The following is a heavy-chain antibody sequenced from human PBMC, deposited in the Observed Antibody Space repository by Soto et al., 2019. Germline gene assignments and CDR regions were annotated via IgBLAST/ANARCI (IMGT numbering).Heavy chain of an antibody. V-gene: IGHV4-39*01. CDR3: ARHLAGPMVRGAIGGDY. Sequence: PSETLSLTCTVSGGSISSSSYYWGWIRQPPGKGLEWIGSIYYSGSTYYNPSLKSRVTISVDTSKNQFSLKLSSVTAADTTVYYCARHLAGPMVRGAIGGDYWGQGTLVTSPQ. CDR2: IYYSGST. J-gene: IGHJ4*02. CDR1: GGSISSSSYY. D-gene: IGHD3-10*01.